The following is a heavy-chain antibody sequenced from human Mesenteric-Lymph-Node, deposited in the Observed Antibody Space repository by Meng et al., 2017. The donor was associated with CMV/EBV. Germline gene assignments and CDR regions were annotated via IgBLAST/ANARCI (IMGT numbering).Heavy chain of an antibody. CDR2: INWNGGST. Sequence: LSLTCAASGFTFSSYAMSWVRQAPGKGLTWVSGINWNGGSTGYAASVRGRFTISRDNAKNSLYLQMSSLRAEDTALYYCARDLSDSYHRYRIGFDSWCQGTLVTVSS. V-gene: IGHV3-20*04. CDR3: ARDLSDSYHRYRIGFDS. J-gene: IGHJ4*02. CDR1: GFTFSSYA. D-gene: IGHD2-21*02.